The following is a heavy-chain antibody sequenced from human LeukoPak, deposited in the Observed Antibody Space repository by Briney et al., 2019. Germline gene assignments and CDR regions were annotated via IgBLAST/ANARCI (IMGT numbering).Heavy chain of an antibody. CDR1: GFTFSSYS. V-gene: IGHV3-9*01. J-gene: IGHJ6*02. Sequence: GGSLRLSCAASGFTFSSYSMNWVRQAPGKGLEWVSGISWNSGSIGYADSVKGRFTISRDNAKNSLYLQMNSLRAEDTALYYCAKDVLTATTFDSGMNVWGQGTTVTVSS. D-gene: IGHD1-20*01. CDR2: ISWNSGSI. CDR3: AKDVLTATTFDSGMNV.